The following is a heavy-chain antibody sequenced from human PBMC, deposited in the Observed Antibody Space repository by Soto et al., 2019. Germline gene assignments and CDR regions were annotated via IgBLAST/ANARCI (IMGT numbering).Heavy chain of an antibody. CDR2: VYYSGST. CDR3: ARESWADAVAILSYYYGMDV. V-gene: IGHV4-61*01. Sequence: QVQLQESGPGLVKPSETLSLTCTVSGGSVRSDNYYWSWIRQPPGKGLEWIGYVYYSGSTNYNPSLKSRVSISIVTASNQFSLKLSYVTAADTAVYYCARESWADAVAILSYYYGMDVLGQGTTVTVSS. D-gene: IGHD6-19*01. J-gene: IGHJ6*02. CDR1: GGSVRSDNYY.